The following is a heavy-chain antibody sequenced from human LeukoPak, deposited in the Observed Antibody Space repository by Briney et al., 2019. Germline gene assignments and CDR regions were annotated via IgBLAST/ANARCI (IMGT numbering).Heavy chain of an antibody. CDR1: GYTFTHYY. J-gene: IGHJ4*02. V-gene: IGHV1-46*01. Sequence: GGSVKGFCKASGYTFTHYYMPWVRQAPGQGLEWMGIINPSGNSTSYAQKFQGRVTMTRDTSTSTVYMELSSVRSEDTAVYYCARGFTVRSPFDYWGQGTLVTVSS. CDR3: ARGFTVRSPFDY. CDR2: INPSGNST. D-gene: IGHD4-11*01.